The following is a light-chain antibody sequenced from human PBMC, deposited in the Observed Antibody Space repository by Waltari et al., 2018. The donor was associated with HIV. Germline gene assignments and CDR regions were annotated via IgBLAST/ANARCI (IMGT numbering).Light chain of an antibody. V-gene: IGKV1-8*01. CDR1: QGVSSY. J-gene: IGKJ1*01. CDR3: QQYDSYPWT. Sequence: AIRMTQSPSSFSASTGYRVRITCRASQGVSSYLACYQQNPGKAPKRLISGASTLQSAVPSMFSCSVSGTNFTFIISRLQSEDFAIYFCQQYDSYPWTFGPVTKVEIK. CDR2: GAS.